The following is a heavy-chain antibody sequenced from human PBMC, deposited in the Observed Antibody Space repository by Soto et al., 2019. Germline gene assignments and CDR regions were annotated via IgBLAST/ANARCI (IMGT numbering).Heavy chain of an antibody. V-gene: IGHV4-30-2*01. CDR3: ARFLIFGSYYDY. D-gene: IGHD2-21*02. J-gene: IGHJ4*02. CDR1: GGSISSGGYS. CDR2: IYHSGST. Sequence: PSETLSLTCAVSGGSISSGGYSWSWIRQPPGKGLEWIGYIYHSGSTYYNPSLKSRVTISVDRSKNQFSLKLSSVTAADTAVYYCARFLIFGSYYDYWGQGTLVTVS.